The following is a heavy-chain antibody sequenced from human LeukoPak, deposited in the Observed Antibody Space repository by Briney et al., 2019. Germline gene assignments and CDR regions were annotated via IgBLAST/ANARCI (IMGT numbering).Heavy chain of an antibody. Sequence: PGGSLRLSCAASGFTFSSYGMHWVRQAPGKGLEWVAFIRYDGSNKYYADSVKGRFTISRDNSKNTLYLQMNSLRAEHTAVYYCAKGGGSYSTPLDYWGQGTLVTVSS. CDR3: AKGGGSYSTPLDY. J-gene: IGHJ4*02. CDR1: GFTFSSYG. CDR2: IRYDGSNK. D-gene: IGHD1-26*01. V-gene: IGHV3-30*02.